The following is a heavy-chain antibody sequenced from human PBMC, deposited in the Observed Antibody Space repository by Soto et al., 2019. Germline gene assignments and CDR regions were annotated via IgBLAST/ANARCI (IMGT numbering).Heavy chain of an antibody. Sequence: PSDTLSLTCAFYGGSFSGYYSSCIRQPPGKRLEWIGEINQSGSTNYNPSLKSRVTISVDTSKNQFSLKLSSVTAADTAVYYCARPSSSRSGYYRPDYYFDYWGQGTLVTVSS. J-gene: IGHJ4*02. D-gene: IGHD3-3*01. CDR1: GGSFSGYY. V-gene: IGHV4-34*01. CDR3: ARPSSSRSGYYRPDYYFDY. CDR2: INQSGST.